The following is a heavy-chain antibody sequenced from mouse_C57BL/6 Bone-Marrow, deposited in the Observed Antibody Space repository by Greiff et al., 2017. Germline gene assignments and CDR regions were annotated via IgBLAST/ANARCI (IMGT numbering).Heavy chain of an antibody. CDR3: ARAGYYYGSGAYAMDY. V-gene: IGHV1-81*01. J-gene: IGHJ4*01. D-gene: IGHD1-1*01. CDR2: IYPRSGNT. Sequence: QVQLQQSGAELARPGASVKLSCKASGYTFTSYGISWVKQRTGQGLEWIGEIYPRSGNTHYNEKFKGKATLTADKSSSTAYMELRSLTSEDSAVYFCARAGYYYGSGAYAMDYWGQGTSVTVSS. CDR1: GYTFTSYG.